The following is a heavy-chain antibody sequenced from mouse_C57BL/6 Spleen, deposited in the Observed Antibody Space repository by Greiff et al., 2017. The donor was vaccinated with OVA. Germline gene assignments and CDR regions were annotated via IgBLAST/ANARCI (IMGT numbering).Heavy chain of an antibody. V-gene: IGHV3-1*01. D-gene: IGHD1-1*01. CDR3: ARGDYYYGSSWYFDV. CDR1: GYSITSGYD. J-gene: IGHJ1*03. Sequence: EVKLVESGPGMVKPSQSLSLTCTVTGYSITSGYDWHWIRHFPGNKLEWMGYISYSGSTNYNPSLKSRISITHDTSKNHFFLKLNSVTTEDTATYYCARGDYYYGSSWYFDVWGTGTTVTVSS. CDR2: ISYSGST.